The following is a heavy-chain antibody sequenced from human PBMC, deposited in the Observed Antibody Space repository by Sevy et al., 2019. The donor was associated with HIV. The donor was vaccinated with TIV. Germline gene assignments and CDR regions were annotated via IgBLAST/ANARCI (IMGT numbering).Heavy chain of an antibody. CDR3: ARDIRDYYDSSGYYPVFYYYYGMDV. J-gene: IGHJ6*02. V-gene: IGHV3-30-3*01. CDR2: ISYDGSNK. D-gene: IGHD3-22*01. Sequence: GGSLRLSCAASGFTFSSYAMHWVRQAPGKGLEWVAVISYDGSNKYYADSVKGRFTISRDNSKNTLYLQMNSLGAEDTAVYYCARDIRDYYDSSGYYPVFYYYYGMDVWGQGTTVTVSS. CDR1: GFTFSSYA.